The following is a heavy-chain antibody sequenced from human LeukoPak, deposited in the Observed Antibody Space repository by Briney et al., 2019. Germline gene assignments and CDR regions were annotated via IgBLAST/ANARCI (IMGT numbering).Heavy chain of an antibody. J-gene: IGHJ4*02. V-gene: IGHV4-59*01. CDR1: GGSISSYY. CDR2: IYYSGST. Sequence: PSETLSLTCTVSGGSISSYYWSWIRQPPGKGLEWIGYIYYSGSTNYNPSLKSRVTISVDMSKNQFSLKVSSVTAADTAVYYCARGDPYGYRYYFDYWGLGTLVTISS. D-gene: IGHD5-18*01. CDR3: ARGDPYGYRYYFDY.